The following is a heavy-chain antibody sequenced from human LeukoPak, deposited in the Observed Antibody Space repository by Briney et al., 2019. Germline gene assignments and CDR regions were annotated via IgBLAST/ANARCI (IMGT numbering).Heavy chain of an antibody. CDR2: IYYSGST. CDR1: GGSISSYY. J-gene: IGHJ4*02. CDR3: ARAFPSGSYLSY. V-gene: IGHV4-59*01. Sequence: SETLSLTCTVSGGSISSYYWSWIRQPPGKGLEWIGYIYYSGSTNYNPSHKSRVTISVDTSKNQFSLKLSSVTAADTAVYYCARAFPSGSYLSYWGQGTLVTVSS. D-gene: IGHD3-10*01.